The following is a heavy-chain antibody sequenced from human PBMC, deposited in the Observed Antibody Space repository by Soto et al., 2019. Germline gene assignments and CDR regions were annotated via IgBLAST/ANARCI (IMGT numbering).Heavy chain of an antibody. J-gene: IGHJ4*02. Sequence: PGGSLRLSCAASGFTFSSYAMSWVRQAPGKGLEWVSAISGSGGSTHYADSVKGRFTISRDNSKNTLYLQMNSLRAEDTAVYYCAKDRRHITIFGVVIYAIDYWGQGTLVTVSS. D-gene: IGHD3-3*01. V-gene: IGHV3-23*01. CDR1: GFTFSSYA. CDR2: ISGSGGST. CDR3: AKDRRHITIFGVVIYAIDY.